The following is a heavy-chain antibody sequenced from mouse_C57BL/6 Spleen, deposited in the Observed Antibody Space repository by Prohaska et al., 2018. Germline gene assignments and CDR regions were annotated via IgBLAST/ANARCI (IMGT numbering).Heavy chain of an antibody. J-gene: IGHJ1*03. CDR3: TRSNYYGRSPSYFDV. D-gene: IGHD1-1*01. CDR1: GYTFTDYE. V-gene: IGHV1-15*01. CDR2: IDPETGGT. Sequence: QVQLQQSGAELVRHGASVTLSCKASGYTFTDYEMHWVKQTPVHGLEWIGAIDPETGGTAYNQKFKGKAILTADKSSSTAYMELRSLTSEDSAVYYCTRSNYYGRSPSYFDVWGTGTTVTVSS.